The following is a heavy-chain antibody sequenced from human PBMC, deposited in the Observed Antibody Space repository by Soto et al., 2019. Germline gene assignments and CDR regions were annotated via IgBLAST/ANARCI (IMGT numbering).Heavy chain of an antibody. CDR3: ARVSIVRFLERPPLYLDY. Sequence: SETLSLTCTVSCGSISSGDYYWSWIRQPPGKGLEWIGYIYYSGSTYYNPSLKSRVTISVDTSKNQFSLKLSSVTAADTAVYYCARVSIVRFLERPPLYLDYWGQGTLVTVSS. J-gene: IGHJ4*02. CDR2: IYYSGST. V-gene: IGHV4-30-4*01. CDR1: CGSISSGDYY. D-gene: IGHD3-3*01.